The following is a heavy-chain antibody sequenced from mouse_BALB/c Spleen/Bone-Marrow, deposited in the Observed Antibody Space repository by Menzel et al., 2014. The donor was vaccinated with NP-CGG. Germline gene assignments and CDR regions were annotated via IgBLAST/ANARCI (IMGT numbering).Heavy chain of an antibody. V-gene: IGHV2-5-1*01. J-gene: IGHJ3*01. CDR2: IWGGGST. CDR3: AKNGGYDGWFAY. D-gene: IGHD2-14*01. CDR1: GFSLTSYG. Sequence: QVQLQQSGPSLVQPSQSLSITCTVSGFSLTSYGVHWVRQSPGKGLEWLGVIWGGGSTDYNAAFMSRLSITKDNSKSQVFFKMNSLQADDTAIYYCAKNGGYDGWFAYWGQGTLVTVSA.